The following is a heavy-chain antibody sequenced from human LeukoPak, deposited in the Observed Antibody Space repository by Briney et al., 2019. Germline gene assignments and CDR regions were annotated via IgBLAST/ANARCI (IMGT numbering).Heavy chain of an antibody. Sequence: QPGGSLRLSCAASGFTFSTYWMHWVRQAPGKGLVWVSRINSDGSGTSYADSVKGRFTISRDNAKNTLFLQMNSLRAEDTAVYYCARVVAVAGVDYWGQGTPVTVSS. D-gene: IGHD6-19*01. CDR2: INSDGSGT. CDR1: GFTFSTYW. J-gene: IGHJ4*02. CDR3: ARVVAVAGVDY. V-gene: IGHV3-74*01.